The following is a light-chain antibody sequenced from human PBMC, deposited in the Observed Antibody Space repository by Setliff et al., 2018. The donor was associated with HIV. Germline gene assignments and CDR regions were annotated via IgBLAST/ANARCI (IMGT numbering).Light chain of an antibody. Sequence: ETVMTQSPVTLSVSPGERATLSCRASQSISTNLAWYQQKPGQAPRLLMFDASTRATGTPTRFSGSGSGTEFTLTINTMESEDFAVYFCQQYNDWPRTFGQGTKVDIK. CDR2: DAS. J-gene: IGKJ1*01. CDR1: QSISTN. CDR3: QQYNDWPRT. V-gene: IGKV3-15*01.